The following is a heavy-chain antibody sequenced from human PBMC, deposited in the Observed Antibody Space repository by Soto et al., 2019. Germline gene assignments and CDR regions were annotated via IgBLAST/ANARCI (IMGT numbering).Heavy chain of an antibody. V-gene: IGHV1-69*01. CDR2: IIPIFGTA. CDR3: ASNGFGETHYYGMDV. J-gene: IGHJ6*02. D-gene: IGHD3-10*01. Sequence: QVQLVQSGAEVKKPGSSVKVSCKASGGTFSSYAISWVRQAPGQGLEWMGGIIPIFGTADYAQKFQGRVTITADESTSTAYMELSSLRSEDTAFYYCASNGFGETHYYGMDVWGQGTTVTVSS. CDR1: GGTFSSYA.